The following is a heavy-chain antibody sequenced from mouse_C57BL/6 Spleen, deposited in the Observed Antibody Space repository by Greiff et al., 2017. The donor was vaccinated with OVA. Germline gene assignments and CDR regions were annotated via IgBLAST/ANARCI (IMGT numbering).Heavy chain of an antibody. J-gene: IGHJ2*01. Sequence: EVQRVESGGDLVKPGGSLKLSCAASGFTFSSYGMSWVRQIPDQRLEWVATISSGGGYPYYPDSVKGRFPISRDTAKNTLYLQMSDLKSEDTAMYYCARRYEGYYGDWGQGTTLTGSS. CDR2: ISSGGGYP. V-gene: IGHV5-6*01. D-gene: IGHD2-3*01. CDR3: ARRYEGYYGD. CDR1: GFTFSSYG.